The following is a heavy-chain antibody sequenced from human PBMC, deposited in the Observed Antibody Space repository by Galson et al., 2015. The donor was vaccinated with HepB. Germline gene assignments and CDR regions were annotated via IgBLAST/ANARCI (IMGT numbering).Heavy chain of an antibody. V-gene: IGHV1-46*01. D-gene: IGHD4-17*01. J-gene: IGHJ4*02. CDR3: VRETTLTTSGGFDY. Sequence: SVKVSCKASGYTFTTYFIHWVRQAPGQGLEWLGIINPRGGSATYAQKFQGRVTLTRDTSTSTVYMELSSLRSEDTAVYYCVRETTLTTSGGFDYWGQGTLVTVSS. CDR1: GYTFTTYF. CDR2: INPRGGSA.